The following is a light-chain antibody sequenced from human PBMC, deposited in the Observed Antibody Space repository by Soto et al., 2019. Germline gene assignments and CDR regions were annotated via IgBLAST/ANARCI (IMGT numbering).Light chain of an antibody. CDR3: QKYNSAPLT. CDR2: AAS. V-gene: IGKV1-27*01. CDR1: QGISTY. Sequence: DIQMTQSPSFLSASVGDRVTITCRASQGISTYLAWYQQKPGKVPKLLIYAASTLQSGVPSRFSGSGSGTDFTLTIRSLQPEDVATYYCQKYNSAPLTFGGGTKVEIK. J-gene: IGKJ4*01.